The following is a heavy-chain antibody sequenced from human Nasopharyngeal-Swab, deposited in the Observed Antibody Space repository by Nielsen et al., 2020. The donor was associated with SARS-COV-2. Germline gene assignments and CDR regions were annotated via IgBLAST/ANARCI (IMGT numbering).Heavy chain of an antibody. CDR1: GFTFSSYS. J-gene: IGHJ4*02. Sequence: GGSLRLSCAASGFTFSSYSMNWVRQAPGKGLEWVSSISSSSSYIYYADSVKGRFTISRDNAKNSLYLQMNSLRAEDTAVYYCARVDADYDFWSGSKGGLFDYWGQGTLVTVSS. V-gene: IGHV3-21*01. CDR2: ISSSSSYI. CDR3: ARVDADYDFWSGSKGGLFDY. D-gene: IGHD3-3*01.